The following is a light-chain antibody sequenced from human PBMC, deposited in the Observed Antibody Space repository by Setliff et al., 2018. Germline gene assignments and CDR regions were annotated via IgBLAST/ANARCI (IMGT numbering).Light chain of an antibody. V-gene: IGLV2-18*02. J-gene: IGLJ2*01. CDR2: EVS. CDR3: SSYTSSTTLV. CDR1: SGDFGGYNR. Sequence: QSALTQPPSVSGSPGQSLTISCTGTSGDFGGYNRVSWYQQPPGTAPKLIISEVSSRPSGVPDRFSGSQSGNTASLTISGLQAEDEADYYCSSYTSSTTLVFGGGTKGTVL.